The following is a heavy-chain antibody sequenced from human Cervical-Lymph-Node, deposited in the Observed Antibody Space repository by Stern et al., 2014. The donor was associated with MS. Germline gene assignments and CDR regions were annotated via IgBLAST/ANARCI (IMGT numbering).Heavy chain of an antibody. CDR3: ARDLADYRYYFDS. Sequence: VQLVQSGTDVKKPGASAKVSCEASGYTFTDYYIHWVRQAPGQWLEWMGWINPATGATTYAQNFQGRVTMTRDTSITTAYMILSRLSSDDTAVYYCARDLADYRYYFDSWGPGTLVTVSS. CDR2: INPATGAT. D-gene: IGHD4-11*01. J-gene: IGHJ4*02. CDR1: GYTFTDYY. V-gene: IGHV1-2*02.